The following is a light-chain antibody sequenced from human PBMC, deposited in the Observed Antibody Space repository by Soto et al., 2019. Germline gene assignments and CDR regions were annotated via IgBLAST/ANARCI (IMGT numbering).Light chain of an antibody. Sequence: QSVLTQPASVSGSPGQSITISCTGTSSDVGNYNLVSWYQQHPGKAPKLMIYEVSKRPSGVSNRFSGSKSGNTASLTISGLQAEDEADYYCCSYAGSSTWVFGGATKLTVL. V-gene: IGLV2-23*02. CDR2: EVS. CDR1: SSDVGNYNL. CDR3: CSYAGSSTWV. J-gene: IGLJ3*02.